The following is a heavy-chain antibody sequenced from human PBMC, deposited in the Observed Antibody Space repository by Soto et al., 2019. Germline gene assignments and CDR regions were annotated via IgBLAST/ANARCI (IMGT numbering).Heavy chain of an antibody. J-gene: IGHJ4*02. D-gene: IGHD2-15*01. V-gene: IGHV3-48*01. CDR2: IGTSTSTV. CDR3: ARDSAYSFDY. Sequence: EVQLVESGGGLVQPGGSLRLSCTASGFTFSDYSMNWVRQAPGKGLEWASYIGTSTSTVYYADSVEGRFSISRDNVKNSLYLQMNSLRAEDTAVYYCARDSAYSFDYWGQGILVTVSP. CDR1: GFTFSDYS.